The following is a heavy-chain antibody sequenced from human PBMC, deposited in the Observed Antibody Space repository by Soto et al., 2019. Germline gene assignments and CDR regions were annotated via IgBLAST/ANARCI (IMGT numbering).Heavy chain of an antibody. D-gene: IGHD4-17*01. CDR3: AIHASDYAYFYY. CDR1: GGSISSSSYY. J-gene: IGHJ4*02. V-gene: IGHV4-39*01. CDR2: IYYSGST. Sequence: SETLSLTCTVSGGSISSSSYYWGWIRQPPGKGLEWIGSIYYSGSTYYNPSLKSRVTISVDTSKNQFSLKLSSVTAADTAVYYCAIHASDYAYFYYWGQGTLLTVSS.